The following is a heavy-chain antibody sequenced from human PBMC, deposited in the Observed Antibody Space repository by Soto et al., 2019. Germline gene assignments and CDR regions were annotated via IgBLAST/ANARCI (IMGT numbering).Heavy chain of an antibody. J-gene: IGHJ6*02. D-gene: IGHD5-12*01. CDR3: ARDLDSGYDKVYYYYGMDV. V-gene: IGHV3-21*01. Sequence: GGSLRLSCAASGFTFSSYSMNWVRQAPGKGLEWVSSISSSSSYIYYADSVKGRFTISRDNAKNSLYLQMNSLRAEDTAVYYCARDLDSGYDKVYYYYGMDVWGQGTTVTVSS. CDR1: GFTFSSYS. CDR2: ISSSSSYI.